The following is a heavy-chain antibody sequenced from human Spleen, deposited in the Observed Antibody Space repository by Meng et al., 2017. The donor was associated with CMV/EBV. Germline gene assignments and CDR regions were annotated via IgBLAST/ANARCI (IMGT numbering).Heavy chain of an antibody. CDR2: ISGSGGST. Sequence: GGSLRLSCAASGFTFSSYAMSWVRQAPGKGLEWVSAISGSGGSTYYADSVKGRFTISRDNSQRSLYLQMNSLRAEDTAVYFCAKGPYCTTSSCHGGMAFDIWGRGTMVTVSS. CDR3: AKGPYCTTSSCHGGMAFDI. J-gene: IGHJ3*02. D-gene: IGHD2-8*01. V-gene: IGHV3-23*01. CDR1: GFTFSSYA.